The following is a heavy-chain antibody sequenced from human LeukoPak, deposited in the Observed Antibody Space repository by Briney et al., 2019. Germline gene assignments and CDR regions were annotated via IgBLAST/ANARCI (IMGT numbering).Heavy chain of an antibody. V-gene: IGHV3-23*01. D-gene: IGHD6-25*01. J-gene: IGHJ6*03. CDR1: GFTFSSYA. Sequence: GGSLRLSCAASGFTFSSYAMSWVRQAPGKGLEWVSAISGSGGSIYYADSVKGRFTISRDNSKNTLYLQMNSLRAEDTAVYYCAKGGYSIAAYYYYYYMDVWGKGTTVTVSS. CDR2: ISGSGGSI. CDR3: AKGGYSIAAYYYYYYMDV.